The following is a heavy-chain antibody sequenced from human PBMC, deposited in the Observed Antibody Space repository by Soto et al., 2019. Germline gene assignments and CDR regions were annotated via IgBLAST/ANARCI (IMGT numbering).Heavy chain of an antibody. D-gene: IGHD3-3*01. CDR2: ISYDGSNK. J-gene: IGHJ4*02. V-gene: IGHV3-30-3*01. CDR1: GFTFSSYA. CDR3: ARHEEGHRTIFGAGLFGY. Sequence: PGGSLRLSCAASGFTFSSYAMHWVRQAPGKGLEWVAVISYDGSNKYYADSVKGRFTISRDNSKNTLYLQMNSLRAEDTAVYYCARHEEGHRTIFGAGLFGYWGQGTLVTVSS.